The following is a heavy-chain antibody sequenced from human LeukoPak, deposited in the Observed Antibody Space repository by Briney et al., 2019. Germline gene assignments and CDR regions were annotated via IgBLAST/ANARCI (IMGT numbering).Heavy chain of an antibody. CDR3: ARDPLGDSTYYFDY. J-gene: IGHJ4*01. D-gene: IGHD2-21*01. CDR1: GFTFSSYA. Sequence: GRSLRLSCAASGFTFSSYAMHWVRQAPGKGLEWVAVISYDGSNKYYADSVKGRFTISRDNSKNTLYLQMNSLRAEDTAVYYCARDPLGDSTYYFDYWGQEPWSPSPQ. CDR2: ISYDGSNK. V-gene: IGHV3-30*04.